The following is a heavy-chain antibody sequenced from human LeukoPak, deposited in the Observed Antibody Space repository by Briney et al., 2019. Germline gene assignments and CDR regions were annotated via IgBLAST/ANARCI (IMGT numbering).Heavy chain of an antibody. D-gene: IGHD3-22*01. V-gene: IGHV1-24*01. CDR2: FDPEDGET. J-gene: IGHJ4*02. Sequence: ASVKVSCKVSGYTLTELSMHWVRQAPGKGLEWMGGFDPEDGETIYAQKFQGRVTMTRNTSISTAYMELSSLRSEDTAVYYCARGAWDYYDPFDYWGQGTLVTVSS. CDR3: ARGAWDYYDPFDY. CDR1: GYTLTELS.